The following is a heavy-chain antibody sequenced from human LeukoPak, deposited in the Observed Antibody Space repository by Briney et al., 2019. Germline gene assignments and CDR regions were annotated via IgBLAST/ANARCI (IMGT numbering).Heavy chain of an antibody. CDR3: TTEGRDSSGFFYFFH. Sequence: GGSLRLSCAASGFTFSNACMSWVRQAPGKGLEWVGRVKSKTEGGTTVYDASVRRRFTISRDDSKNTLYLQMNSLKTDDTAVFYCTTEGRDSSGFFYFFHWGQGTLVIVSS. CDR1: GFTFSNAC. CDR2: VKSKTEGGTT. J-gene: IGHJ4*02. D-gene: IGHD3-22*01. V-gene: IGHV3-15*01.